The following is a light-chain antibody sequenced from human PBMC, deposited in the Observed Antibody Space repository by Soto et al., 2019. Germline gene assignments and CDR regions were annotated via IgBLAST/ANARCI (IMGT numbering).Light chain of an antibody. CDR1: SSNIGGNS. J-gene: IGLJ1*01. CDR2: DDD. V-gene: IGLV1-51*01. Sequence: QSVLTQPPPVSAAPGQRVTISCSGSSSNIGGNSVSWYQQLPGTAPKLLIYDDDKRPSGIPDRFSGSKSGTSATLGITGFQTGDEADYYCGSWDSNLSAYVFGTGTKVTVL. CDR3: GSWDSNLSAYV.